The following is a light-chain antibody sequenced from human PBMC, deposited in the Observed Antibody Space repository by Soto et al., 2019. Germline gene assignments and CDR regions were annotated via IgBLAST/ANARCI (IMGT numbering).Light chain of an antibody. CDR2: DVN. J-gene: IGLJ2*01. CDR3: SSYSSSIDLSI. V-gene: IGLV2-14*01. Sequence: QSALTQPASVSGSPGQSITISCTGTSSDVGGYNYVSWYQHHPGKAPKLMIYDVNNRPSGVSNRFSGSKSGNTASLRISGLQADDEADYYCSSYSSSIDLSIFGGGTKLTVL. CDR1: SSDVGGYNY.